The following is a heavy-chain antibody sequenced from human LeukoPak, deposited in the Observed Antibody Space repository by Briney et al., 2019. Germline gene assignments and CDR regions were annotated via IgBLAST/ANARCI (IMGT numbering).Heavy chain of an antibody. Sequence: ASVKVSCKASGYTFTSYGISWVRQAPGQGLEWMGWIRAYNGNTNYAQKFQGRVTMTTDTSTRTAYMELRSLRSDDTAVYYCARDIDSGYDSLWNWFDPWGQGTRVNVSS. CDR3: ARDIDSGYDSLWNWFDP. CDR2: IRAYNGNT. J-gene: IGHJ5*02. D-gene: IGHD5-12*01. V-gene: IGHV1-18*04. CDR1: GYTFTSYG.